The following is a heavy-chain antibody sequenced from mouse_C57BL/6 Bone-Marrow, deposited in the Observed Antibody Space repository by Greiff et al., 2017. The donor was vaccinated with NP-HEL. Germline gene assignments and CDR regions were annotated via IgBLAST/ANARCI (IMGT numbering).Heavy chain of an antibody. V-gene: IGHV5-6*01. D-gene: IGHD2-4*01. CDR3: ARHKDDYDWFAY. CDR2: ISSGGSYT. CDR1: GFTFSSYG. J-gene: IGHJ3*01. Sequence: EVQGVESGGDLVKPGGSLKLSCAASGFTFSSYGMSWVRQTPDKRLEWVATISSGGSYTYYPDSVKGRFTLTRDNAKNTQYLQMSSLKSEDTAMYYCARHKDDYDWFAYWGQGTLVTVSA.